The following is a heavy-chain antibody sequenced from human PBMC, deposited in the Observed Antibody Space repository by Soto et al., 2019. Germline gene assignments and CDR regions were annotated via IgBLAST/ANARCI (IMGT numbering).Heavy chain of an antibody. CDR2: INSDGSSI. J-gene: IGHJ6*02. D-gene: IGHD5-18*01. CDR1: KFTITSYW. Sequence: EVQLVESGGGLVQPGGSVRLSCAASKFTITSYWMHWVRQAPGKGLVWVSRINSDGSSISYADAVKGRFTISRDNAKNTLYLQMTSLRVEDTAVYYCAREVSHGYVLRRMDVWGQGTTVTVFS. V-gene: IGHV3-74*01. CDR3: AREVSHGYVLRRMDV.